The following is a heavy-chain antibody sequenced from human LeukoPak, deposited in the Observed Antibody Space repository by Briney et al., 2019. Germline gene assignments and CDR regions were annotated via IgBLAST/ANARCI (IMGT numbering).Heavy chain of an antibody. CDR3: ARGSSSSWSFDY. Sequence: SETLSLTCTVSGGSISSYYWSWIRQPPGKGLEWIGYIYHSGSTYYNPSLKSRVTISVDRSKNQFSLKLSSVTAADTAVYYCARGSSSSWSFDYWGQGTLVTVSS. V-gene: IGHV4-59*12. D-gene: IGHD6-13*01. J-gene: IGHJ4*02. CDR1: GGSISSYY. CDR2: IYHSGST.